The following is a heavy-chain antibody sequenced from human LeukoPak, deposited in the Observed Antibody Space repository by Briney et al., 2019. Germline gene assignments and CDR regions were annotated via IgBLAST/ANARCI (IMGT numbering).Heavy chain of an antibody. CDR3: ARGPQGGYNYNWFDP. CDR1: GGTFSNYA. CDR2: IIPIFGTA. Sequence: SVKVSCKASGGTFSNYAITWVRQAPGQGLEWMGGIIPIFGTANYAQKFQGRVTITADESTTTVYMEMSGLRSEDTAVYYCARGPQGGYNYNWFDPWGQGTLVIVSS. V-gene: IGHV1-69*01. D-gene: IGHD5-24*01. J-gene: IGHJ5*02.